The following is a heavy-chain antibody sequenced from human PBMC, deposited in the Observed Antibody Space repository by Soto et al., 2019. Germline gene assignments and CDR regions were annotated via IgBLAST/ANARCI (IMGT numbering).Heavy chain of an antibody. D-gene: IGHD3-22*01. Sequence: SGGSLRLSCAATGCTFSNYAMRWVRQAPGKGLEWVSGISNSGGSTYYADSVKGRFTSSRDNSKNTLFLQMNSLRAEDTAVYYCAKRRFFDSSGFYYYYYFDYWGQGTLVTVSS. CDR1: GCTFSNYA. CDR2: ISNSGGST. V-gene: IGHV3-23*01. J-gene: IGHJ4*02. CDR3: AKRRFFDSSGFYYYYYFDY.